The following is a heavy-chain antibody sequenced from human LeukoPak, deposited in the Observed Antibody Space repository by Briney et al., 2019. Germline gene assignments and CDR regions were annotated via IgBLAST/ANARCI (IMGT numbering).Heavy chain of an antibody. CDR3: ARAEKSTAMVVFDY. Sequence: ASVKVSCKASGYTFTSYDINWVRQAPGQGLEWMGIINPSGGSTSYAQKFQGRVTMTRDTSTSTVYMELSSLRSEDTAVYYCARAEKSTAMVVFDYWGQGTLVTVSS. D-gene: IGHD5-18*01. CDR2: INPSGGST. J-gene: IGHJ4*02. V-gene: IGHV1-46*01. CDR1: GYTFTSYD.